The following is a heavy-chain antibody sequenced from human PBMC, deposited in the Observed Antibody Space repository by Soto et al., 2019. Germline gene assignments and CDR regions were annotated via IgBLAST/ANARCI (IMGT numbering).Heavy chain of an antibody. V-gene: IGHV3-64*04. J-gene: IGHJ4*02. Sequence: GGSLRLSCSASGFDFSSYGIHWVRQAPGKGLEYVSAISSDGGSTYYADPVKGRFTISRDNSKNTLYLQMSSLRDEDTAMYYCAGPGYSSQDYWGQGALVTVSS. CDR1: GFDFSSYG. D-gene: IGHD5-18*01. CDR2: ISSDGGST. CDR3: AGPGYSSQDY.